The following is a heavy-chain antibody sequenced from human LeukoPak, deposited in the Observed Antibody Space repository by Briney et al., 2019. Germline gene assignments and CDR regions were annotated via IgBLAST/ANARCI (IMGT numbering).Heavy chain of an antibody. CDR3: ARDSGDSYGYYYYGMDV. Sequence: GGSLRLSCAASGFTFSSYEINWVRQAPGKGLEWVSYISSSGSTIYYADSVKGRFTISRDNAKNSLYLQMNSLRAEDTAVYYCARDSGDSYGYYYYGMDVWGQGTTVTVSS. V-gene: IGHV3-48*03. CDR2: ISSSGSTI. J-gene: IGHJ6*02. CDR1: GFTFSSYE. D-gene: IGHD2-21*02.